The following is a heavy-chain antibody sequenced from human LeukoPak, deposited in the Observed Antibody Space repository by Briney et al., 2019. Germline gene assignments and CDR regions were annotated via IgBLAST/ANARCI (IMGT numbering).Heavy chain of an antibody. CDR3: ARDPAWNHYYYGMDV. CDR1: GGPISSYY. CDR2: IYTSGST. V-gene: IGHV4-4*07. Sequence: SETLSLTCTVSGGPISSYYWSWIRQPAGKGLEWIGRIYTSGSTNYNPSLKSRVTMSVDTSKNQFSLKLSSVTAADTAVYYCARDPAWNHYYYGMDVWGQGTTVTVSS. J-gene: IGHJ6*02. D-gene: IGHD1-1*01.